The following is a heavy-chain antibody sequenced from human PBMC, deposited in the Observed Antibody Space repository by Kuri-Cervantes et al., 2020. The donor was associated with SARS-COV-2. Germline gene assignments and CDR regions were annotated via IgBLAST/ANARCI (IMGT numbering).Heavy chain of an antibody. CDR2: FYYRGST. CDR1: GGPISNSNYY. J-gene: IGHJ3*02. V-gene: IGHV4-39*02. D-gene: IGHD1-26*01. Sequence: TVTGGPISNSNYYWGWTRQPPGKGLEWIGSFYYRGSTYYSPSLTSRVTISVDTSKNQFSLRLSSVTAADTAVYYCARDGWSGSNGAFDIWGQGTMVTVSS. CDR3: ARDGWSGSNGAFDI.